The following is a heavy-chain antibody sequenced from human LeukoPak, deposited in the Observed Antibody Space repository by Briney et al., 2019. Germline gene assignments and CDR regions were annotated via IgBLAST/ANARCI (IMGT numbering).Heavy chain of an antibody. CDR1: GGSISSSSYY. J-gene: IGHJ4*02. D-gene: IGHD3-22*01. CDR2: IYYSGST. V-gene: IGHV4-39*01. CDR3: ARHYYDSSGPIDY. Sequence: SETLSLTCTVSGGSISSSSYYWGWIRQPPGKGLEWIGSIYYSGSTYYNLSLKSRVTISVDTSKNQFSLKLSSVTAAGTAVYYCARHYYDSSGPIDYWGQGTLVTVSS.